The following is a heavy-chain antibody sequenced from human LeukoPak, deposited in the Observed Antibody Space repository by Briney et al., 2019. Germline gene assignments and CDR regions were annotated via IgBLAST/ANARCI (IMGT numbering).Heavy chain of an antibody. CDR2: INHSGST. Sequence: GSLRLSCAASGFTFSSYGMHWVRQPPGKGLEWIGEINHSGSTNYNPSLKSRVTISVDTSKNQFSLKLSSVTAADTAVYYCARRSKYYYGSGSYSTWSYYYYYMDVWGKGTTVTISS. V-gene: IGHV4-34*01. CDR1: GFTFSSYG. D-gene: IGHD3-10*01. J-gene: IGHJ6*03. CDR3: ARRSKYYYGSGSYSTWSYYYYYMDV.